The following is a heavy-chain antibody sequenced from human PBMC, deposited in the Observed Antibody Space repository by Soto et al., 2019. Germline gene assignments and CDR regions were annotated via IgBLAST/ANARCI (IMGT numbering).Heavy chain of an antibody. Sequence: QVQLVESGRGVVQPGRSLRLSCAASGFTFTSYAMHWVRQSPGKGLEWVSVVTYDGSNKYYADSVEGRFTISRDNSKNTLFLQMNGLRPEDTAVYYCARDHPYSSGLGGAWYFDYWGQGTLVTVSA. J-gene: IGHJ4*02. V-gene: IGHV3-30*01. D-gene: IGHD6-19*01. CDR2: VTYDGSNK. CDR1: GFTFTSYA. CDR3: ARDHPYSSGLGGAWYFDY.